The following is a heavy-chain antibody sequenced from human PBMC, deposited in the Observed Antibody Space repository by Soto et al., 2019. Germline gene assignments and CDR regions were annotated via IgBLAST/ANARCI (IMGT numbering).Heavy chain of an antibody. D-gene: IGHD6-19*01. Sequence: EVQLLESGGGLVQPGESLRLSCVASGFTFSNYAMSWVRQAPGKGLEWVSGISGSGGTTYYADSVKGRFTISRDNSKNTLFLQINSLRAGDTAVYYCAKDPLQWLTIFDFWGQGALDTDST. J-gene: IGHJ4*02. CDR3: AKDPLQWLTIFDF. CDR1: GFTFSNYA. CDR2: ISGSGGTT. V-gene: IGHV3-23*01.